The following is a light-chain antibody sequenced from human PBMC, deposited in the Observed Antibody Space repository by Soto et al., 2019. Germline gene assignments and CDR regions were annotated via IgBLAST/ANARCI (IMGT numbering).Light chain of an antibody. CDR3: SSYTRSDTLEVV. CDR1: SSDVGGYDY. Sequence: QSVLTQPASVSGSPGQSITISCTGTSSDVGGYDYVSWYQQHPGKAPKLMLYEVSNRPSGISDRFSGSKSGNTASLTISGLQAEDEADYYCSSYTRSDTLEVVFGGGTKVTVL. CDR2: EVS. J-gene: IGLJ2*01. V-gene: IGLV2-14*03.